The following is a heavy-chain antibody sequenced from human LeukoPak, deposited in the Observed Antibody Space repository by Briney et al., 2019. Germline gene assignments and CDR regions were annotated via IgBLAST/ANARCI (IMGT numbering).Heavy chain of an antibody. D-gene: IGHD4-17*01. CDR3: ARVRGPTVITWYFDL. V-gene: IGHV3-48*01. J-gene: IGHJ2*01. CDR1: GFTFTSYS. CDR2: IAGRSGVL. Sequence: AGGSLRLSCVASGFTFTSYSTIWVRHAPGEGLEWLSYIAGRSGVLYYAGSVKGRFTVSRDNAKNSAYLQMNSLRAEDTSVYYCARVRGPTVITWYFDLWGRGTLAIVSS.